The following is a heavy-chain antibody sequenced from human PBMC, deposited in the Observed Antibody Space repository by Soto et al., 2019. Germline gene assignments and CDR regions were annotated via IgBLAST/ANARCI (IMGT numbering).Heavy chain of an antibody. J-gene: IGHJ4*02. Sequence: QVQLVESGGGVVQPGRSLKLSCAASGFTFTSYGMHWVRQAPGKGLEWVAVIWYDGSNKYYADSVKGRFTISRDNSKNSLYLRMSSLRAEDTAVYFCARGPTYCGGDCYGTDYWGQGTPVTVSS. CDR1: GFTFTSYG. D-gene: IGHD2-21*02. CDR3: ARGPTYCGGDCYGTDY. CDR2: IWYDGSNK. V-gene: IGHV3-33*01.